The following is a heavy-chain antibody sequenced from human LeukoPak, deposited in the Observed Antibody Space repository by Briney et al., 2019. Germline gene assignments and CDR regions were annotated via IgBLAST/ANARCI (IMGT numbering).Heavy chain of an antibody. D-gene: IGHD3-3*01. CDR3: ARLMRYYDFWSGDYYGMDV. V-gene: IGHV1-2*02. Sequence: ASVKVSFKASGYTFTGYYMHWVRQAPGQGLEWMGWINPNSGGTNYAQKFQGRVTMTRDTSISTAYMELSRLRSDDTAVYYCARLMRYYDFWSGDYYGMDVWGQGTTVTVSS. CDR1: GYTFTGYY. J-gene: IGHJ6*02. CDR2: INPNSGGT.